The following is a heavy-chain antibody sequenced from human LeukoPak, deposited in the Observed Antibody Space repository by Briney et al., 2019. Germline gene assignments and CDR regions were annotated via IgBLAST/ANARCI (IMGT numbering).Heavy chain of an antibody. D-gene: IGHD2-2*03. CDR1: GGTFSSYA. V-gene: IGHV1-69*13. CDR2: IIPTFGTA. J-gene: IGHJ5*02. CDR3: ARQAGYCSSTSCSLNWFDP. Sequence: SVKVSCKASGGTFSSYAISWVRQAPGQGLEWMGGIIPTFGTANYAQKFQARVTLTADESTSTAYLERTGLRSEDTAVYYCARQAGYCSSTSCSLNWFDPWGQGTLVTVSS.